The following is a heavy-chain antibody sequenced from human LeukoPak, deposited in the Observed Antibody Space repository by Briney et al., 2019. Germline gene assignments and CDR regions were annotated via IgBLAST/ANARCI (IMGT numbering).Heavy chain of an antibody. Sequence: GGSLRLSCAASGFTFSSYCMSWVRQAPGKGLERVAKINQDGSEKNFGDSVKGRFTISRDNAKKSLYLQMNSLRAEDTAVYYCARGSSAGASLRHDYWGQGTLVTVSS. D-gene: IGHD1-26*01. CDR1: GFTFSSYC. CDR3: ARGSSAGASLRHDY. J-gene: IGHJ4*02. CDR2: INQDGSEK. V-gene: IGHV3-7*01.